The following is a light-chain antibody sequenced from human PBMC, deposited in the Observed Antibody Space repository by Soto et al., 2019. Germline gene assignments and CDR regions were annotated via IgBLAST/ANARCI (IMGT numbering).Light chain of an antibody. Sequence: EIVLTQSPGTLSLSRGERATLSCRASQSVSSSYLAWYQQKPGQAPRLLIYGASSRATGIPDRFSGSGSGTDFTLTVTRLEPEDFAVYYCQQYGSSPLVTFGQGTRLEIK. J-gene: IGKJ5*01. CDR2: GAS. CDR1: QSVSSSY. V-gene: IGKV3-20*01. CDR3: QQYGSSPLVT.